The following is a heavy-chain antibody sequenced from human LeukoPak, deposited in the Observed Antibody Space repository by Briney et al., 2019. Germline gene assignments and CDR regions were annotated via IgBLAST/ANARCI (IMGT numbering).Heavy chain of an antibody. CDR1: GGSISSYY. CDR3: AREDTITGRPTLRY. V-gene: IGHV4-59*01. Sequence: SETLSLTCTVSGGSISSYYWSWIRQPPGKGLEWIGYIYYSGSTNYNPSLKSRVTISVDTSKNQFSLKLSSVTAADTAVYYCAREDTITGRPTLRYWGQGTLVTVSS. CDR2: IYYSGST. J-gene: IGHJ4*02. D-gene: IGHD1-14*01.